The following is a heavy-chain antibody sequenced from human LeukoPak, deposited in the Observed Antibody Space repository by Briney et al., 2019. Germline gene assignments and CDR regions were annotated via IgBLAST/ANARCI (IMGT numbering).Heavy chain of an antibody. Sequence: PGGSLRLSCAASGFTFDDYGMSWVRQAPGKGLEWVSGINWNGGSTGYADSVKGRFTISRDNAKNSLYLQMNSLRAEDTAVYYCAKDRYDGAGDYFDYWGQGTLVTVSS. CDR3: AKDRYDGAGDYFDY. J-gene: IGHJ4*02. D-gene: IGHD3-3*01. V-gene: IGHV3-20*04. CDR1: GFTFDDYG. CDR2: INWNGGST.